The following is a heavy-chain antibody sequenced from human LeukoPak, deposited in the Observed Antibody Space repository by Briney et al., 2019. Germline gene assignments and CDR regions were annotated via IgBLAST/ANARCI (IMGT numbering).Heavy chain of an antibody. D-gene: IGHD2-2*01. CDR2: ISGSGGST. V-gene: IGHV3-23*01. CDR3: ARGGPGDIVVVPVAWRFDY. J-gene: IGHJ4*02. CDR1: GFTFSSYA. Sequence: GGSLRLSCAASGFTFSSYAMSWVRQAPGKGLEWVSAISGSGGSTYYADSVKGRFTISRDNSKNTLYLQMNSLRAEDTAVYYCARGGPGDIVVVPVAWRFDYWGQGTLVTVSS.